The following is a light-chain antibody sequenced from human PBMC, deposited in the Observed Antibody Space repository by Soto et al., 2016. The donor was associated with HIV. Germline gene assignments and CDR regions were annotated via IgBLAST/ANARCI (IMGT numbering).Light chain of an antibody. V-gene: IGLV3-21*03. J-gene: IGLJ1*01. Sequence: SYELTQPPSVSVAPGKTARITCGGNNIGTKSVHWYQQKPGQAPVLVVYDDSDRPSGIPGRLSGSNSGSAATLTINRVEAGDEADYYCQVWHGGRGNYVFGPGTKVTVL. CDR1: NIGTKS. CDR3: QVWHGGRGNYV. CDR2: DDS.